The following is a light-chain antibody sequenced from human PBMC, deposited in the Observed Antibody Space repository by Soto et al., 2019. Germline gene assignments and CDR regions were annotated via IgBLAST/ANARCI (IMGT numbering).Light chain of an antibody. CDR1: NIGSQS. CDR2: YDR. J-gene: IGLJ2*01. Sequence: SSVLTQPPSVSVSPGKTASIPCGGNNIGSQSVHWYQQKPGQAPVLVVFYDRVRPSGIPERFSGSNSGNTATLTISRVEAGDEADYYCQVWDSSTDQTGVFGGGTKLTVL. V-gene: IGLV3-21*04. CDR3: QVWDSSTDQTGV.